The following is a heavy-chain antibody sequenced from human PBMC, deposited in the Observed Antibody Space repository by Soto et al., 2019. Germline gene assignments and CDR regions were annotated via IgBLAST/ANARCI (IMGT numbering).Heavy chain of an antibody. CDR2: IKQDGSEK. D-gene: IGHD2-15*01. V-gene: IGHV3-7*01. J-gene: IGHJ4*02. Sequence: ESGGGLVQPGGSLRLSCAASGFTFSTYWMSWLRQAPGKGLEWVANIKQDGSEKYYVDSVKGRFTISRDNAKNSLYLQMNSLRAEDTAVYYCVKYCSGGSCSWFDYWGQGTLVTVSS. CDR1: GFTFSTYW. CDR3: VKYCSGGSCSWFDY.